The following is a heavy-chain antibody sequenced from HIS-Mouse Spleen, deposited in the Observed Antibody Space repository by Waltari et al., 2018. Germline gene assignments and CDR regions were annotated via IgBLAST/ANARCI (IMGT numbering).Heavy chain of an antibody. Sequence: QVQPVQSGAEVKKPGASVKVSCKASGSTFTTYGISWVRRAPGQGLEWMGWVSAYNGNTNYAQQLQGRVTMTTDTSTSTAYMELRSLGSDDTAVYYCARDSVTHFDYWGQGTLVTVSS. CDR1: GSTFTTYG. J-gene: IGHJ4*02. CDR3: ARDSVTHFDY. CDR2: VSAYNGNT. V-gene: IGHV1-18*01. D-gene: IGHD5-18*01.